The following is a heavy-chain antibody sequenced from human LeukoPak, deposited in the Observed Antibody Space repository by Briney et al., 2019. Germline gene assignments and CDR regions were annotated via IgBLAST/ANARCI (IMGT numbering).Heavy chain of an antibody. Sequence: SETLSLTCTVSGGSISSYYWSWIRQPPGKGLEWIGYIYYSGSTNYSPSLKSRVTISVDTSKNQFSLKLSSVTAADTAVYYCARAAGRAPWDWFDPWGQGTLVTVSS. CDR1: GGSISSYY. CDR2: IYYSGST. CDR3: ARAAGRAPWDWFDP. V-gene: IGHV4-59*01. D-gene: IGHD3-10*01. J-gene: IGHJ5*02.